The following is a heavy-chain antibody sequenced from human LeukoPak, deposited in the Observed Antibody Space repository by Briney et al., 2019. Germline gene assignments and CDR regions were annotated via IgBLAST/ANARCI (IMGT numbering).Heavy chain of an antibody. CDR2: ISSSSSYI. Sequence: KSGGSLRLSGAASGFTFSSYTMNWVRQAPGKGLDWVSSISSSSSYIYYADSVKGRFTISRDNAKNSLYLQMNSLRAEDTAVYYCARDVSYCSGGSCYSSIPQPSDPFTTYYFDYWGQGTLVTVSS. J-gene: IGHJ4*02. CDR1: GFTFSSYT. V-gene: IGHV3-21*01. CDR3: ARDVSYCSGGSCYSSIPQPSDPFTTYYFDY. D-gene: IGHD2-15*01.